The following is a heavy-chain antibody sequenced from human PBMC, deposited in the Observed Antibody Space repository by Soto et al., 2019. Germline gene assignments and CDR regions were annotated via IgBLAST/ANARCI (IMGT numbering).Heavy chain of an antibody. CDR3: AKDPYNWNYDWFDP. Sequence: GGSLRLSCAASGFTFSSYSMNWVRQAPGKGLEWVSAISGSGGSTYYADSVKGRFTISRDNSKNTLYLQMNSLRAEDTAVYYCAKDPYNWNYDWFDPWGQGTLVTVSS. CDR1: GFTFSSYS. J-gene: IGHJ5*02. CDR2: ISGSGGST. D-gene: IGHD1-7*01. V-gene: IGHV3-23*01.